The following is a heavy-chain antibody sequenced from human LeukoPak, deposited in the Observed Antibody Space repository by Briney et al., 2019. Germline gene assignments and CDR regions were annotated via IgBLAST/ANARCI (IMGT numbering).Heavy chain of an antibody. Sequence: GGSLRLSCAASGFTFSDYYMGWLRQAPGKGLEWVSCISSSGSYTNYAESVKGRFTISRDNAKNSLYLQINSLRAEDTAVYYCARYYYGSGSYYPIDYWGQGTLVTVST. CDR3: ARYYYGSGSYYPIDY. CDR1: GFTFSDYY. D-gene: IGHD3-10*01. CDR2: ISSSGSYT. J-gene: IGHJ4*02. V-gene: IGHV3-11*06.